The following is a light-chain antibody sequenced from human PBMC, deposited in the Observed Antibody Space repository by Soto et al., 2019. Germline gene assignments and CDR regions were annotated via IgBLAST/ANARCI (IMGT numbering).Light chain of an antibody. V-gene: IGKV1-9*01. CDR2: GAS. J-gene: IGKJ4*01. CDR3: QQLNNYPRALT. CDR1: QAISNN. Sequence: DIQLTQSPSFLSASVGDRVTITCRASQAISNNLAWYQHNPGKPPKLLIYGASTLQSGVPSRFSGSGSGTEFTLTISSLQPEDFATYYCQQLNNYPRALTFGGGTKLEIK.